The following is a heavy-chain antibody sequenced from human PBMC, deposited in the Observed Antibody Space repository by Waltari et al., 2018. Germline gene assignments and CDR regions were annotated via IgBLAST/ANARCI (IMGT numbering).Heavy chain of an antibody. CDR3: SRGGSDYCLNGVCSAFDY. Sequence: QLQESGPGVVKPSETLSLTCSVSGGSISDTTSYWGWFRQPPGKGLEWIGTVFYSGRTFYNPSLNSRVTFSVDTSNNHFSLKLQSVTAADTAVYYCSRGGSDYCLNGVCSAFDYWGQGTLVAVSS. CDR2: VFYSGRT. CDR1: GGSISDTTSY. D-gene: IGHD2-8*01. V-gene: IGHV4-39*07. J-gene: IGHJ4*02.